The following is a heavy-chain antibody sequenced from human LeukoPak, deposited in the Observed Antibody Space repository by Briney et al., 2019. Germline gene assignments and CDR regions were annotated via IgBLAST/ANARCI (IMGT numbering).Heavy chain of an antibody. CDR3: ARLVVYNCTPRALDV. V-gene: IGHV4-4*02. CDR2: IAHTGST. Sequence: PSETLSLTCAVSGDSVSSSHWWSWVRQPPGKGLEWIGEIAHTGSTKYTPSLRSRASISIDWSKNQFSLNLTSVTAADAATYFCARLVVYNCTPRALDVWGQGTMVNVSS. CDR1: GDSVSSSHW. J-gene: IGHJ3*01. D-gene: IGHD1-20*01.